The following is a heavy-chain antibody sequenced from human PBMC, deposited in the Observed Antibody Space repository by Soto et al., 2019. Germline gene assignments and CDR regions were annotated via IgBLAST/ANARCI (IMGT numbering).Heavy chain of an antibody. CDR1: GCSITNGDYY. V-gene: IGHV4-30-4*01. CDR2: VYYTGST. J-gene: IGHJ6*02. Sequence: SETLSLTCSVSGCSITNGDYYWSWISQSPGKGLEWIGFVYYTGSTYYNPSLKRRALLSVDTSKNQFSLKLSSVTAADTSVYYRARADRDYSKGLDVWGQGTTVTVSS. CDR3: ARADRDYSKGLDV.